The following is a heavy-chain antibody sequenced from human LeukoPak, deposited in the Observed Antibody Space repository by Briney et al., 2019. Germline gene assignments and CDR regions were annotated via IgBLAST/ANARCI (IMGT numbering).Heavy chain of an antibody. CDR2: ISSSGSTI. V-gene: IGHV3-11*01. CDR3: ARVTYYYDSSGYYENLNQFDY. J-gene: IGHJ4*02. D-gene: IGHD3-22*01. Sequence: GGSLRLSCATSGFTFSDYYMSWIRQAPGKGLEWVSYISSSGSTIYYADSVKGRFTISRDNAKNSLYLQMNSLRAEDTAVYYCARVTYYYDSSGYYENLNQFDYWGQGTLVTVSS. CDR1: GFTFSDYY.